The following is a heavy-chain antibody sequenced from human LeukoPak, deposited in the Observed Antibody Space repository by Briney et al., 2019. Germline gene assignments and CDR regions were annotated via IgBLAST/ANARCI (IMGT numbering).Heavy chain of an antibody. D-gene: IGHD5-18*01. V-gene: IGHV3-30*14. CDR3: VRGGIHLWWNFDY. CDR1: GFTFGSFA. CDR2: ISYDGTNK. Sequence: GGSLRLSCAASGFTFGSFALRWVRQAPGKGLEWVAVISYDGTNKFHTDSVKGRFTISRDNSKSTLSLQMNSLRPEDTAVYYCVRGGIHLWWNFDYWGQGTLVTVSS. J-gene: IGHJ4*02.